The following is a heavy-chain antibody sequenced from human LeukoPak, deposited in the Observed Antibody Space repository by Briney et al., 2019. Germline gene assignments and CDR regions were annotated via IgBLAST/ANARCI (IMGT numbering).Heavy chain of an antibody. D-gene: IGHD1-26*01. J-gene: IGHJ4*02. CDR1: GSSFSNYW. CDR3: ARIMVGATGDY. CDR2: IYPGDSDT. Sequence: GESLKISCKGSGSSFSNYWIAWGRQMPGKGLEWVGIIYPGDSDTRYSPSFQGQVTISADKSIKTAYLQWSSLKASDTAVYYCARIMVGATGDYWGQGTLVTVSS. V-gene: IGHV5-51*01.